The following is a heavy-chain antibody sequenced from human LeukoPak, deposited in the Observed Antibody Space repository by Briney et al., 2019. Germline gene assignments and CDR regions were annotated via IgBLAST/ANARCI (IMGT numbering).Heavy chain of an antibody. J-gene: IGHJ4*02. CDR2: IYTSGST. V-gene: IGHV4-4*09. D-gene: IGHD2-15*01. CDR1: GGSISSYY. Sequence: SETLSLTCTVSGGSISSYYWSWIRQPPGKGLEWIGYIYTSGSTNYNPSLKSRVTISVDTSKNQFSLKLSSVTAADTAVYYRARRSGSRFDYWGQGTLVTVSS. CDR3: ARRSGSRFDY.